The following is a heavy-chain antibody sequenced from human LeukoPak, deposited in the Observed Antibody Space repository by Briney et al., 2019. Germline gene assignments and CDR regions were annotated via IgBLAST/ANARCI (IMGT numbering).Heavy chain of an antibody. J-gene: IGHJ4*02. Sequence: PSETLSLTWAVYGGSFSGYYWSWIRQPPGKGLEWIGEINHSGSTNYNPSLKSRVTISVDTSKNQFSLKLSSVTAADTAVYYCARDRRGYSYGYASPVFDYWGQGTLVTVSS. V-gene: IGHV4-34*01. D-gene: IGHD5-18*01. CDR2: INHSGST. CDR3: ARDRRGYSYGYASPVFDY. CDR1: GGSFSGYY.